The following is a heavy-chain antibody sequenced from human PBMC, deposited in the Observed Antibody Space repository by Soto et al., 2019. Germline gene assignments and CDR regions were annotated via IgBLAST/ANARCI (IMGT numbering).Heavy chain of an antibody. V-gene: IGHV3-30*18. D-gene: IGHD1-26*01. CDR1: GXTFSSYG. Sequence: LRLSFAASGXTFSSYGMHWVRQAPGKGLEWVAVISYDGSNKYYADSVKGRFTISRDDSKNTLYLQMNSLRAEDTAVYYCAKDVVVRATTGLGDYYYYYGMDVWGQGTTVTVSS. CDR2: ISYDGSNK. CDR3: AKDVVVRATTGLGDYYYYYGMDV. J-gene: IGHJ6*02.